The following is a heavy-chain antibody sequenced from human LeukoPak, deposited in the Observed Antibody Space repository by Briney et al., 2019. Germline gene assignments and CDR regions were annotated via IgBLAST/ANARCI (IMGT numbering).Heavy chain of an antibody. D-gene: IGHD6-6*01. CDR3: AREGSMTARPFVSIDY. CDR1: GGSISTYY. CDR2: IHTSGST. V-gene: IGHV4-4*07. J-gene: IGHJ4*02. Sequence: PSETLCLTCTVSGGSISTYYWSWIRQPAGKGLEWIGRIHTSGSTDYNPSLKSRVTMSVDTSKKQFSLRLSSVTAADAAMYYCAREGSMTARPFVSIDYWGQGTLVTVSS.